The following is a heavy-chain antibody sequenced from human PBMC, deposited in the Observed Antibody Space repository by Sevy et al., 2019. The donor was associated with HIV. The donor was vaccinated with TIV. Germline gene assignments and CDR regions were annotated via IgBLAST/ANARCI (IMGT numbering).Heavy chain of an antibody. CDR2: IYWNDDK. J-gene: IGHJ6*04. CDR3: AHTDEVEMATIGENYGMDV. V-gene: IGHV2-5*01. CDR1: GFSLSTSGVG. D-gene: IGHD5-12*01. Sequence: SGPTLVNPTQTLTLTCTFSGFSLSTSGVGVGWIRQPPGKALEWLALIYWNDDKRYSPSLKSRLTITKDTSKNQVVLTMTNMDPVDTATYYCAHTDEVEMATIGENYGMDVWGKGTTVTVSS.